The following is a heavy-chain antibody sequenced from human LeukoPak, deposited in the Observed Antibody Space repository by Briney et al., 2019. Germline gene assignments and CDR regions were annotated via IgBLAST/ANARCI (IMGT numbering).Heavy chain of an antibody. CDR2: ISGDKSHT. V-gene: IGHV3-74*01. Sequence: PGGSLRLSCAGSGFTSSTYWIHWVRQAPGQGLVWVSGISGDKSHTAYADSVKGRFTISRDNAKNTLHLQMNSLRDEDTAVYYCATATFYATSGYFPSWGQGTLVTVSS. CDR1: GFTSSTYW. D-gene: IGHD3-22*01. CDR3: ATATFYATSGYFPS. J-gene: IGHJ5*02.